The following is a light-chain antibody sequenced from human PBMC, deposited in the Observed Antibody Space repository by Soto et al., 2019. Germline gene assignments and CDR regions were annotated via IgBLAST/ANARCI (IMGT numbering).Light chain of an antibody. CDR1: QSVSSRY. CDR3: QQYGTAPRT. J-gene: IGKJ2*01. V-gene: IGKV3-20*01. CDR2: DAS. Sequence: EIVLTQSPGTLSLSPGERATLSCRASQSVSSRYFAWYQQKPGQAPRLLIYDASSRATGIPDRFSDSGSGTDFTLTISRLEPEDIAVYYCQQYGTAPRTFGQGTKLEIK.